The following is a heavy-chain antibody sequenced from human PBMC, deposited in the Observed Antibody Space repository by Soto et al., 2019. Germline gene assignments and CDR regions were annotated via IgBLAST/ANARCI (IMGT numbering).Heavy chain of an antibody. CDR2: IYYSGST. V-gene: IGHV4-59*08. Sequence: SETLSLTCTVSGGSISSYYWSWIRQPPGKGLEWIGYIYYSGSTNYNPSLKSRVTISVDTSKNQFSLKLSSVTAADTAVYYCARRVTFGPPYYYYYMDVWGKGTKVTVSS. CDR3: ARRVTFGPPYYYYYMDV. CDR1: GGSISSYY. D-gene: IGHD3-16*01. J-gene: IGHJ6*03.